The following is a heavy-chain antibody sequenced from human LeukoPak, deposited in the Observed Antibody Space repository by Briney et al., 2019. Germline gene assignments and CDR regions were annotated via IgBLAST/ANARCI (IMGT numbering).Heavy chain of an antibody. CDR1: GGSTSSYY. D-gene: IGHD5-12*01. J-gene: IGHJ4*02. CDR3: ARGPSGYHNT. CDR2: IYYSGGT. V-gene: IGHV4-59*08. Sequence: PSETLSLTCTVSGGSTSSYYWSWIRQPPGKGLEWIGCIYYSGGTNYNPSLKSRVTISVDTSKNQFSLKLSSVTAADTAVYYCARGPSGYHNTGGQGTLVTVSS.